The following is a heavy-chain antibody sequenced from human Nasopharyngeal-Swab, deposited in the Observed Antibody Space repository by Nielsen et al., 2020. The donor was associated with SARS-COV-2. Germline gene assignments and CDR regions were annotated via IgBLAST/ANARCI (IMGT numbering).Heavy chain of an antibody. CDR2: INPNSGGT. CDR1: GCTFTGYY. Sequence: ASVKVSCKASGCTFTGYYMHWVRQAPGRGLEWMGRINPNSGGTNYAQKFQGRVTMTRDTSISTAYMELSRLRSDDTAVYYCARETQDYYYYYYGMDVWGQGTTVTVSS. V-gene: IGHV1-2*06. J-gene: IGHJ6*02. CDR3: ARETQDYYYYYYGMDV.